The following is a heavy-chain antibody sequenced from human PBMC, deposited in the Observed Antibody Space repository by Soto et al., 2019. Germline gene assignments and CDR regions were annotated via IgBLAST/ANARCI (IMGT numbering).Heavy chain of an antibody. Sequence: GGSLRLSCAASGFTFSNYGMHWVRQAPGKGLECVAVVSNDGDTKLYADSVRGRFTIIRDNSKNTLFLQMNSLRAEDTAVYYCAKKLDPGSARSSFDSWGQGTLVTVSS. D-gene: IGHD6-6*01. CDR1: GFTFSNYG. V-gene: IGHV3-30*18. CDR2: VSNDGDTK. J-gene: IGHJ4*02. CDR3: AKKLDPGSARSSFDS.